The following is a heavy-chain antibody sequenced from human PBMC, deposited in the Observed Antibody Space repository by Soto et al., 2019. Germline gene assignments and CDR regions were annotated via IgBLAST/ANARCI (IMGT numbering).Heavy chain of an antibody. V-gene: IGHV1-18*01. D-gene: IGHD5-18*01. CDR3: AREQFDSYGPKGGLDY. J-gene: IGHJ4*02. Sequence: QVQLVQSGAEVKKPGASVKVSCKASGYTFTSYGISWVRQAPGQGLEWMGWISAYNGNTNYAQKLQGRVTMTTDTSPSTAYMGLRRLRSDDTAVYYCAREQFDSYGPKGGLDYWGQGTLVSVSS. CDR1: GYTFTSYG. CDR2: ISAYNGNT.